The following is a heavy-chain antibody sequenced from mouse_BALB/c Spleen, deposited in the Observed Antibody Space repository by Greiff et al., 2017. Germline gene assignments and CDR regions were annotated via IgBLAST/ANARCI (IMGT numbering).Heavy chain of an antibody. J-gene: IGHJ3*01. Sequence: QVQLQQSGAELARPGASVKLSCKASGYTFTSYWMQWVKQRPGQGLEWIGAIYPGDGDTRYTQKFKGKATLTADKSSSTAYMQLSSLASEDSAVYYCAREGPLYDYDGFAYWGQGTLVTVSA. CDR3: AREGPLYDYDGFAY. V-gene: IGHV1-87*01. CDR2: IYPGDGDT. D-gene: IGHD2-4*01. CDR1: GYTFTSYW.